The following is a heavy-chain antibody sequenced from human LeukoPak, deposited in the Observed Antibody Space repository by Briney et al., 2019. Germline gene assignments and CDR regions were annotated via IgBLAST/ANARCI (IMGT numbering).Heavy chain of an antibody. Sequence: PSETLSLTCTVSGDSIRRGDSYWGWIRQSPWKGLEWIGSVYYIGSPYYNPSLNSRPVTISVDTSRNQFSLHLPSATAADTAIYFWARIPKTERAMGLWGQGTTV. CDR2: VYYIGSP. J-gene: IGHJ6*02. V-gene: IGHV4-39*01. CDR3: ARIPKTERAMGL. D-gene: IGHD1-1*01. CDR1: GDSIRRGDSY.